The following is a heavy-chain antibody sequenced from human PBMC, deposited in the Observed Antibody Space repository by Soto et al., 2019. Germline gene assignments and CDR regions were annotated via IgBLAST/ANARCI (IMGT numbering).Heavy chain of an antibody. CDR2: IYYSGST. CDR3: ARQFEYNWNDVPFDY. J-gene: IGHJ4*02. D-gene: IGHD1-1*01. Sequence: QLQLQESGPGLVKPSETLSLTCTVSGGSISSSSYYWGWIRQPPGKGLEWIGSIYYSGSTYYNPSLKSRVTISVDTSKNQFSLKLSSVTAADTAVYYCARQFEYNWNDVPFDYWGQGTLVTVSS. V-gene: IGHV4-39*01. CDR1: GGSISSSSYY.